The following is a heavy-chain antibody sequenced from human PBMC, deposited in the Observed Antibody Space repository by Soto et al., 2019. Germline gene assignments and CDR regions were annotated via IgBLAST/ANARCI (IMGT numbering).Heavy chain of an antibody. CDR2: IYYSEST. J-gene: IGHJ4*02. CDR3: VRRHGLTVDAYY. CDR1: GGSISSYY. D-gene: IGHD2-21*02. V-gene: IGHV4-59*08. Sequence: SETLSLTCTVSGGSISSYYWSGIRQPPGKGLEWIGYIYYSESTNYNPSLKSRVTISVDTSKNQFSLKLSSVTAADTAVYYCVRRHGLTVDAYYWGQGTLVTVSS.